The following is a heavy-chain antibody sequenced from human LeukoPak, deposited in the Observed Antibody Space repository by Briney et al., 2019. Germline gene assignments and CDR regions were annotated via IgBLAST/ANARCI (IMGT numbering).Heavy chain of an antibody. V-gene: IGHV3-30-3*01. CDR2: ISYDGSNK. D-gene: IGHD2-2*01. J-gene: IGHJ4*02. CDR1: GFTFSSYA. Sequence: GRSLGLSCAASGFTFSSYAMHWVRQAPGKGLEWVAVISYDGSNKYYADSVKGRFTISRDNSKNTLYLQMNSLRAEDTAVYYCARDGSVVVPAAILDYWGQGTLVTVSS. CDR3: ARDGSVVVPAAILDY.